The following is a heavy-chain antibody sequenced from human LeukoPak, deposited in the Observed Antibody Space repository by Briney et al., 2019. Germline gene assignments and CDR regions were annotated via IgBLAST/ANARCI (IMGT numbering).Heavy chain of an antibody. CDR3: ERGWFGKVGNF. Sequence: PGGSLILSCVASGFTFSSYTMSWVRQAPGKGLEWVSVISGTGETTHYAESVKGRFIISRDNSKNTVHLQMNSLTAGDTGVYYCERGWFGKVGNFCGQGTLATVSS. J-gene: IGHJ4*02. CDR2: ISGTGETT. V-gene: IGHV3-23*01. CDR1: GFTFSSYT. D-gene: IGHD3-10*01.